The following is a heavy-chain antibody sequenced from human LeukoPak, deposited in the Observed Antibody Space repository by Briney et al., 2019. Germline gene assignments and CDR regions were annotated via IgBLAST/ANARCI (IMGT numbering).Heavy chain of an antibody. CDR3: AHSPGITGTDFDF. CDR2: ISWDDDK. CDR1: GFSLSTSGVS. J-gene: IGHJ4*02. V-gene: IGHV2-5*02. D-gene: IGHD1-20*01. Sequence: GPTLLNPTQTLRLTCTFSGFSLSTSGVSVGWIRQPPGKALEWPALISWDDDKHYPPSLKSRLTITNGTSQSQVFFTMTNMDPVDTATYYCAHSPGITGTDFDFWGQGTLVTVSS.